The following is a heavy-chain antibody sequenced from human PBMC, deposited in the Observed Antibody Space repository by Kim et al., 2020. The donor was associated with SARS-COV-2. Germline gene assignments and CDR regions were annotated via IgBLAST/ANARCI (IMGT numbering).Heavy chain of an antibody. Sequence: GGSLRLSCAASGFSFDIYAMTWVRQAPGKGPEWVATMTASGDATDYSDSVRGRFVISRDNARKIVFLQMNSLRADDTATYHCVKSTLLRGVTLAGNAFDVWGPGSLVSVSS. V-gene: IGHV3-23*01. J-gene: IGHJ3*01. D-gene: IGHD3-10*01. CDR3: VKSTLLRGVTLAGNAFDV. CDR2: MTASGDAT. CDR1: GFSFDIYA.